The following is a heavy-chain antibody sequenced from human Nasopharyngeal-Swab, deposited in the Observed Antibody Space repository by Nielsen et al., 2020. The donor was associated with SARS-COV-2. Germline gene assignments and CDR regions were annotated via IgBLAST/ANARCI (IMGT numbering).Heavy chain of an antibody. CDR3: AKGRGAYCSSTSCYPRTLDY. J-gene: IGHJ4*02. D-gene: IGHD2-2*01. CDR1: GFTFSSYG. CDR2: ISYDGSNK. Sequence: GGSLRLSCAASGFTFSSYGMHWVRQAPGKGLEWVAVISYDGSNKYYADSVKGRFTISRDNSKNTLYLQVNSLRAEDTAVYYCAKGRGAYCSSTSCYPRTLDYWGQGTLVTVSS. V-gene: IGHV3-30*18.